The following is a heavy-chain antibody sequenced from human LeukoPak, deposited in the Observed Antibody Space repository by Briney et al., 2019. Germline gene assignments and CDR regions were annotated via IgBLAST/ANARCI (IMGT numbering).Heavy chain of an antibody. J-gene: IGHJ5*02. D-gene: IGHD1-1*01. CDR3: ARGTGNWFDP. CDR1: GYTFTGYY. V-gene: IGHV1-2*02. CDR2: IDPNSGGT. Sequence: PGASVKVSCKASGYTFTGYYMHWVRQAPGQGLEWMGWIDPNSGGTNYAQKFQGRVTMTRDTSISTAYMELSSLRSEDTAVYYCARGTGNWFDPWGQGTLVTVSA.